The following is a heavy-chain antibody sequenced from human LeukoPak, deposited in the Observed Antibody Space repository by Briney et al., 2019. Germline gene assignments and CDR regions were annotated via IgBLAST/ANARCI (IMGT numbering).Heavy chain of an antibody. V-gene: IGHV3-66*01. Sequence: GGSLRLSCVASGFTVSSSYMSWVRQAPGRGLEWVSFTYSGGATYYADSVKGRFTISRDNSKNTLYLQMNSLRAEDTAVYYCARDPQTNAFDIWGQGTMVTVSS. CDR1: GFTVSSSY. J-gene: IGHJ3*02. CDR2: TYSGGAT. CDR3: ARDPQTNAFDI.